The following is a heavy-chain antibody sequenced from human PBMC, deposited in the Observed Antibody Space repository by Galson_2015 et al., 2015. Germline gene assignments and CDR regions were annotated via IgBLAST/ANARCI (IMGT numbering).Heavy chain of an antibody. Sequence: SVKVSCKASGYTFTRHAVHWVRQAPGQSLEWVGWINAGNGHTKYSLKFQDRVTITSDASASTAYMELRSLTSEDTGVYYCAKDGAAGWFDPWGQGTLVTVSS. CDR1: GYTFTRHA. CDR2: INAGNGHT. J-gene: IGHJ5*02. D-gene: IGHD3-10*01. CDR3: AKDGAAGWFDP. V-gene: IGHV1-3*01.